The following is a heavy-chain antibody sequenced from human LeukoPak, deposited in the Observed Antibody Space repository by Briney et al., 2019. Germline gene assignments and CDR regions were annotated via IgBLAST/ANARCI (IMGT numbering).Heavy chain of an antibody. D-gene: IGHD2-2*01. V-gene: IGHV3-21*01. CDR2: ISSSSSYI. CDR1: GFTFSKTW. Sequence: GGSLRLSCIGSGFTFSKTWMMWVRQAPGKGLEWVSSISSSSSYIYYVDSVKGRFTISRDNAKNSLYLQMNSLRAEDTAVYYCARVGGCSSTSCYPHPTYYYYYMDVWGKGTTVTVSS. CDR3: ARVGGCSSTSCYPHPTYYYYYMDV. J-gene: IGHJ6*03.